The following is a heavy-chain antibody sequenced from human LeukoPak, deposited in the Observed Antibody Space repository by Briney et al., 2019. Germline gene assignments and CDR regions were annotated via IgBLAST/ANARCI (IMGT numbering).Heavy chain of an antibody. CDR3: ARVPSMVATEDY. J-gene: IGHJ4*02. D-gene: IGHD5-12*01. V-gene: IGHV4-34*01. Sequence: KPSETLSLTCAVYGGSFSGYYWSWIRQPPGKGLEWIGEINHSGSTNYNPSLKSRVTISVDTSKNQFSLKLSSVAAADTAVYYCARVPSMVATEDYWGQGTLVTVSS. CDR1: GGSFSGYY. CDR2: INHSGST.